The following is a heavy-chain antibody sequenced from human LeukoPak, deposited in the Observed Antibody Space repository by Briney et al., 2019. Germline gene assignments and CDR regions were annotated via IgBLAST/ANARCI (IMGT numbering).Heavy chain of an antibody. CDR3: ARCRATGTTDWLDP. D-gene: IGHD1-1*01. CDR2: IYTSGST. CDR1: GGSISSYY. V-gene: IGHV4-4*07. Sequence: TSETLSLTCTVSGGSISSYYWSWIRQPAGKGLEWIGRIYTSGSTNYNPSLKSRVTMSVDTSKNQFSLKLSSVTAADTAVYYCARCRATGTTDWLDPWGQGTLVTVSS. J-gene: IGHJ5*02.